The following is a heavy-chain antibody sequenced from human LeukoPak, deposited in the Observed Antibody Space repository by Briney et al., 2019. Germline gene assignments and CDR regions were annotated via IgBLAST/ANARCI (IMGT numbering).Heavy chain of an antibody. D-gene: IGHD5-18*01. CDR3: ARGPHDTAYYFDQ. J-gene: IGHJ4*02. Sequence: ASVKVSCKASGFSFTGYFMHWVRQAPGQGPEWMGRIDPNSGGTNYALKFQGRVTMTRDTPITTAYMHLSRLRSDDTAVYYCARGPHDTAYYFDQWGQGTLVTVSS. CDR1: GFSFTGYF. V-gene: IGHV1-2*06. CDR2: IDPNSGGT.